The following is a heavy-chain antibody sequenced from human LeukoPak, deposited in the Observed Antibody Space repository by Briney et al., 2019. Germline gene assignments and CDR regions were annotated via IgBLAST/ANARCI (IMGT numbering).Heavy chain of an antibody. CDR1: GGSLSGYY. Sequence: TSGTLSLTCAVYGGSLSGYYWSWIRQPPGKGLEWIGEINHSGRTNCNPSLKSRVTISVDTSKNQFSLKLSSVTAADAAVYYCTRGGIVAAVDYWGQGTLVTVSS. D-gene: IGHD6-25*01. J-gene: IGHJ4*02. CDR3: TRGGIVAAVDY. CDR2: INHSGRT. V-gene: IGHV4-34*01.